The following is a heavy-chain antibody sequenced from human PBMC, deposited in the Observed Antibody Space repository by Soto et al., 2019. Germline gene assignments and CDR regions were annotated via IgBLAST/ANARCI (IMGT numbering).Heavy chain of an antibody. CDR2: IVRSDPYT. CDR3: ARSSTVTTNYYGMDV. J-gene: IGHJ6*02. Sequence: GESLKISCKGSGYSFTGYWVSWVRQMPGKGLEWMGRIVRSDPYTNYSPSFQGHVTIAADKSISTAYLQWSSLKASDTAMCYCARSSTVTTNYYGMDVWGQGTTVTVSS. CDR1: GYSFTGYW. D-gene: IGHD4-17*01. V-gene: IGHV5-10-1*01.